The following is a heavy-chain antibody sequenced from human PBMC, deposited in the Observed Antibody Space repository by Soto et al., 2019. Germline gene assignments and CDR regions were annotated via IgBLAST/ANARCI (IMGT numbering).Heavy chain of an antibody. V-gene: IGHV3-23*01. CDR2: ISGSGGST. CDR3: AKARFAQQWPSDY. D-gene: IGHD6-19*01. Sequence: EVQLLESGGGLVQPEGSLRLSCAASGFTFSSYAMSWVRQAPGKGLEWVSAISGSGGSTYYADSVKGRFTISSDNSKNTLYLQMNSLRAEDTAVYYCAKARFAQQWPSDYWGQGTLVTVSS. J-gene: IGHJ4*02. CDR1: GFTFSSYA.